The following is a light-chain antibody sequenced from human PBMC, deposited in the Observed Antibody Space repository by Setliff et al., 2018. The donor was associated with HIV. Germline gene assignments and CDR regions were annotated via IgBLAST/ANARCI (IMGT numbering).Light chain of an antibody. Sequence: QSALTQPASVSGSPEQSITISCTGTSSDVGSYNLVSWYQQHPGKAPKLIISEVTKRPSGISNRFSGSKSGSTASLTISGLQIDDEADYYCSSYAGSRTFDVFGSGTKVTVL. CDR1: SSDVGSYNL. J-gene: IGLJ1*01. V-gene: IGLV2-23*02. CDR3: SSYAGSRTFDV. CDR2: EVT.